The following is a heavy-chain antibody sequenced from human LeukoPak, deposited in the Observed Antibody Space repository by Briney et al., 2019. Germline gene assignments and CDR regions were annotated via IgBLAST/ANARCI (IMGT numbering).Heavy chain of an antibody. V-gene: IGHV4-59*08. CDR1: GGSISGYF. J-gene: IGHJ4*02. CDR3: ARYCITIVRGGKYYFDS. D-gene: IGHD3-10*01. CDR2: IHYSGST. Sequence: SETLSLTCTVSGGSISGYFWSWIRQPPGKRLEWIGYIHYSGSTNYNPSLNSRVTISVDTSKNQFSLRLSSVTAADTAVYYCARYCITIVRGGKYYFDSWGQGTLVTVSS.